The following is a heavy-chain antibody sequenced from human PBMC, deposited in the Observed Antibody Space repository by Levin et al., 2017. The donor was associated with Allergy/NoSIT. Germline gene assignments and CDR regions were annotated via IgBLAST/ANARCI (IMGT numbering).Heavy chain of an antibody. CDR1: GGSISSYY. CDR3: ARAPDCSGGSCYGGSWFDP. V-gene: IGHV4-59*08. Sequence: SQTLSLTCTVSGGSISSYYWSWIRQPPGKGLEWIGYIYYSGSTNYNPSLKSRVTISVDTSKNQFSLKLSSVTAADTAVYYCARAPDCSGGSCYGGSWFDPWGQGTLVTVSS. CDR2: IYYSGST. D-gene: IGHD2-15*01. J-gene: IGHJ5*02.